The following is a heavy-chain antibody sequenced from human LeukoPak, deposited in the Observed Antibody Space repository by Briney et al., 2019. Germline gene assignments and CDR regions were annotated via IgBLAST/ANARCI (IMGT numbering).Heavy chain of an antibody. CDR1: GYTFTSYG. Sequence: APVKVSCKASGYTFTSYGISWVRQAPGQGLEWMGWISAYNGNTNYAQKLQARVTMTRDTSTNTVYMELSSLRSEDTAVYYCARHPSPQLHHFDYWGQGTLVTVSS. D-gene: IGHD2-2*01. J-gene: IGHJ4*02. CDR3: ARHPSPQLHHFDY. V-gene: IGHV1-18*01. CDR2: ISAYNGNT.